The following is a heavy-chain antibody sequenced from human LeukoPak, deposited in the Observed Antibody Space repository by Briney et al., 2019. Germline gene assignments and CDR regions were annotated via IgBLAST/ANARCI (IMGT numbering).Heavy chain of an antibody. CDR1: GGSISSGGYS. CDR3: ARDGAASLYYYYGMDV. Sequence: SQTLSLTCAVSGGSISSGGYSWSWIRQPPGKGLEWIGYIYHSGSTYYNPSLKSRVTISVDRSKNQFSLKLSSVTAADTAVYYCARDGAASLYYYYGMDVWGQGTTVTVSS. V-gene: IGHV4-30-2*01. J-gene: IGHJ6*02. D-gene: IGHD6-25*01. CDR2: IYHSGST.